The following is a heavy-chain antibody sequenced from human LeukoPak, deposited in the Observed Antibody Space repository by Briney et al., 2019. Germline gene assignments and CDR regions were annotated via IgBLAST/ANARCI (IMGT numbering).Heavy chain of an antibody. V-gene: IGHV3-23*01. D-gene: IGHD5-18*01. Sequence: GGALRLSCAASGFTFSSYAMSGVREAPGKGLGWGSAISGSVGSTYYAESVKGRFTISRDNSKNTLYLQMNSLRAEDTAVYYCAKDRGRTAMAIFDYWGQGTLVTVSS. CDR1: GFTFSSYA. CDR3: AKDRGRTAMAIFDY. J-gene: IGHJ4*02. CDR2: ISGSVGST.